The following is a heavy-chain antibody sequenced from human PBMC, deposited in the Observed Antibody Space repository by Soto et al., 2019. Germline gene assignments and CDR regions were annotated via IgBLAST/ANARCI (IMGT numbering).Heavy chain of an antibody. CDR1: GGSISSGGYS. V-gene: IGHV4-30-2*01. CDR3: ARVQDL. CDR2: IYHSGST. D-gene: IGHD1-1*01. Sequence: SETVSLTCAVSGGSISSGGYSWSWIRQPPGKGLEWIGYIYHSGSTYYNPSLKSRVTISVDRSKNQFSLKLSSVTAADTAVDYCARVQDLWGQGTLVTVSS. J-gene: IGHJ5*02.